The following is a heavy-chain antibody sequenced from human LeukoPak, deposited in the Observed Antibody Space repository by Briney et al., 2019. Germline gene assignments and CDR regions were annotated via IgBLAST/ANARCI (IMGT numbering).Heavy chain of an antibody. D-gene: IGHD3-3*01. J-gene: IGHJ4*02. CDR3: ARLREIPVFGVVTKSTSYFDY. V-gene: IGHV3-30*02. Sequence: GGSLRLSCAASGFTFNNYGMHWVRQAPGKGLEWVAFIRYNGNNQYYADSVKGRFTISRDNAKNSLYLQMNSLRAEDTAVYYCARLREIPVFGVVTKSTSYFDYWGQGTLVTVSS. CDR2: IRYNGNNQ. CDR1: GFTFNNYG.